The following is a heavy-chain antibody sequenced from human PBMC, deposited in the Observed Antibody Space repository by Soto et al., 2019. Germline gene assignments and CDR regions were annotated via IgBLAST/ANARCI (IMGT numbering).Heavy chain of an antibody. Sequence: GGSLRLSCAASGFTFSSYGMHWVRQAPGKGLEWVAVIWYDGSNKYYADSVKGRFTISRDNSKNTLYLQMNSLRAEDTAVYYCARDASGSYSSPPLFQHWGQGTLVTVSS. D-gene: IGHD1-26*01. V-gene: IGHV3-33*01. J-gene: IGHJ1*01. CDR3: ARDASGSYSSPPLFQH. CDR2: IWYDGSNK. CDR1: GFTFSSYG.